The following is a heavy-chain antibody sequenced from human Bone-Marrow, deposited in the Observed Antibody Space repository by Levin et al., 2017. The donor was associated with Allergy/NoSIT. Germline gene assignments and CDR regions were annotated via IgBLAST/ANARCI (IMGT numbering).Heavy chain of an antibody. J-gene: IGHJ5*01. D-gene: IGHD3-10*01. CDR2: ISDSGATT. CDR1: GFTFSAYA. CDR3: ATHWGRVRGGDS. Sequence: GGSLRLSCAASGFTFSAYAMKWIRQAPGKGLEWVSMISDSGATTRYADSLKGRFTISRDNSKNMVFLQMNSLRAEDTAIYYCATHWGRVRGGDSWGQGTLVTVSS. V-gene: IGHV3-23*01.